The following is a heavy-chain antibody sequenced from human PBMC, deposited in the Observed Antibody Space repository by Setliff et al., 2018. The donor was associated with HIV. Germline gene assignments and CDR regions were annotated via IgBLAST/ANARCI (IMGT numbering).Heavy chain of an antibody. D-gene: IGHD3-22*01. V-gene: IGHV4-39*01. CDR3: ARYRYYYDSSGYGRWFDP. J-gene: IGHJ5*02. CDR2: IYYSGST. Sequence: ETLSLTCSVSGVSISGPIGITYYWDWLRQPPGKGLEWIGNIYYSGSTYYNPSLKSRVTISVDTSENQFSLRLNSVTAADTAVYYCARYRYYYDSSGYGRWFDPWGQGTLVTVSS. CDR1: GVSISGPIGITYY.